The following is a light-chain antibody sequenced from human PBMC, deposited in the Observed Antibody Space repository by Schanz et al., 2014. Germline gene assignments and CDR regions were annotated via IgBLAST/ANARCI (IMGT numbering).Light chain of an antibody. CDR1: QSVRNNY. CDR3: QQRSNWPL. Sequence: ENVLTQSPGTLSLSPGEGATLSCRASQSVRNNYVSWYQQKPGQAPRLLIYDASNRATGIPARFSGSGSGTDFTLTSSSLEPEDVAVYYCQQRSNWPLFGQGTRLEIK. CDR2: DAS. V-gene: IGKV3-11*01. J-gene: IGKJ5*01.